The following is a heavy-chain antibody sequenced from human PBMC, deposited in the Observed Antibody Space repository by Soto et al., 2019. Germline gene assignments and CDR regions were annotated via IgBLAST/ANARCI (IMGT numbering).Heavy chain of an antibody. Sequence: QVQPVQSGAEVKNPGASVKVSCKAAGYTVTSYGSSWVRQATGQGLEWMGWVNAYNGNTNYAQKIQAIATMTTDTSTSTAYMELRTLRSDDTAVYYCAREAVSGRTGFDSWGQGTLVTVSS. CDR3: AREAVSGRTGFDS. CDR2: VNAYNGNT. V-gene: IGHV1-18*01. J-gene: IGHJ4*02. CDR1: GYTVTSYG. D-gene: IGHD6-19*01.